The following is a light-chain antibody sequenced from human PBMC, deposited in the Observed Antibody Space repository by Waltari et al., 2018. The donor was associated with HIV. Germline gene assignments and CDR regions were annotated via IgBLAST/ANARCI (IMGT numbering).Light chain of an antibody. CDR2: EVS. V-gene: IGLV2-8*01. Sequence: QSALTQPPSAPGSPAQSVPISCTGTSSDVRGYNYVSWYQQHPGKAPKYIIYEVSKRPSGVPDRFSGSKSGNTASLTVSGLQAEDEADYYCSSYAGSNWVFGGGTKLTVL. CDR3: SSYAGSNWV. J-gene: IGLJ3*02. CDR1: SSDVRGYNY.